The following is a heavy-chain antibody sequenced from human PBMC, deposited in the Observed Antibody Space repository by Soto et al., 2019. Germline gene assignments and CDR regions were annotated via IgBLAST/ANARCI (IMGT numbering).Heavy chain of an antibody. CDR3: ARGRYGDY. CDR2: ISAHNGNT. D-gene: IGHD1-1*01. Sequence: QVHLVQSGAEVKKPGASVKVSCKDSGYGFTTYGITWVRQAPGQGLEWMAWISAHNGNTNYAQKLQGRVTVTRDTSTSTAYMELRSLSSDDTAVYYCARGRYGDYWGQGALVTVSS. V-gene: IGHV1-18*01. CDR1: GYGFTTYG. J-gene: IGHJ4*02.